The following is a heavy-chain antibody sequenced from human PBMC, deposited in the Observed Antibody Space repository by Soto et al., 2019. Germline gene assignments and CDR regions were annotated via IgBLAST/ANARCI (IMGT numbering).Heavy chain of an antibody. CDR1: GGTFSSYA. CDR3: ARAERHSYGPYFDY. Sequence: QVQLVQSGAEVKKPGSSVKVSCKASGGTFSSYAISWVRQAPGQGLEWMGGIIPIFGTANYAQKFQGRVTXXAXEXXSTAYMGVSSLRSEDTAVYYCARAERHSYGPYFDYWGQGTLVTVSS. J-gene: IGHJ4*02. D-gene: IGHD5-18*01. V-gene: IGHV1-69*12. CDR2: IIPIFGTA.